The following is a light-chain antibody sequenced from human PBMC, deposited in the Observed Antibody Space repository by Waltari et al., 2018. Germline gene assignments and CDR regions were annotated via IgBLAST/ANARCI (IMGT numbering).Light chain of an antibody. Sequence: VLTQSPGTLSLSPGERAPLSCRASQSVSGSYLAWYQQKPGQAPRLLIYSASSRATGIPDRFSGSGSGTDFTLTISRLEPEDFVVYYCQQYGSSPGTFGQGTKVEFK. J-gene: IGKJ1*01. CDR2: SAS. V-gene: IGKV3-20*01. CDR1: QSVSGSY. CDR3: QQYGSSPGT.